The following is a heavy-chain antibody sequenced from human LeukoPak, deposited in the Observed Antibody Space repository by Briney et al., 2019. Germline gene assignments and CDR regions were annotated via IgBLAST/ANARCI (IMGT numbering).Heavy chain of an antibody. CDR3: AGEDSSGYYGGYFDY. D-gene: IGHD3-22*01. Sequence: GGSLRLSCAASGFTFSSYWMSWVRQAPGKGLEWVANIKQDGSEKYYVDSVKGRFTISRDNAKNSLYLQMNSLRAEDTAVYYCAGEDSSGYYGGYFDYWGQGTLVTVSS. CDR1: GFTFSSYW. V-gene: IGHV3-7*03. CDR2: IKQDGSEK. J-gene: IGHJ4*02.